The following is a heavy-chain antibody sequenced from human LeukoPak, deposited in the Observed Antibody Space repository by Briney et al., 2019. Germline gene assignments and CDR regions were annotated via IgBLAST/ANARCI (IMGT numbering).Heavy chain of an antibody. CDR2: ISGSGVST. J-gene: IGHJ4*02. D-gene: IGHD3-10*01. V-gene: IGHV3-23*01. Sequence: GGSLRLSCAASGFTFSSHAMSWVRQVPGKGLEWVSSISGSGVSTYYADFVKGRFTISRDNSKNTLYLQMNSLRAEDTAIYSCAKSHSSSGSQNQPLDSWGQGTLVTVSS. CDR1: GFTFSSHA. CDR3: AKSHSSSGSQNQPLDS.